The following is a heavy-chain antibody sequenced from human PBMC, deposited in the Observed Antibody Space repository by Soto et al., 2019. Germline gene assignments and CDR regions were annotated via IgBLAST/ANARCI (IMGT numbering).Heavy chain of an antibody. CDR3: AKDLDDYSSAIDF. J-gene: IGHJ4*02. D-gene: IGHD4-4*01. CDR2: ISGSGGSGRG. CDR1: GFSFRKYA. V-gene: IGHV3-23*04. Sequence: DVQLVESGGGLVQPGGSLRLSCVGSGFSFRKYAMNWVRQAPGKGLEWVSGISGSGGSGRGFYADPVKGRFTISRDNSKNTLYLEMNSLRAEDTAVYYCAKDLDDYSSAIDFWGQGTLVTVSS.